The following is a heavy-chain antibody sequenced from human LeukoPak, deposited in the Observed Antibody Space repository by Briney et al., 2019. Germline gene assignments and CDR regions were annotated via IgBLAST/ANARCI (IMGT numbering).Heavy chain of an antibody. J-gene: IGHJ4*02. CDR2: IYPGDSDT. D-gene: IGHD4-17*01. CDR1: GYSFTSYW. Sequence: GESLKISCKGSGYSFTSYWIGWVRQMPGRGLEWMGIIYPGDSDTRYSPSFQGQVTISADKSISTAYLQWSSLKASDTAMYYCARHGVDYGDYFDYWGQGTLVTVSS. V-gene: IGHV5-51*01. CDR3: ARHGVDYGDYFDY.